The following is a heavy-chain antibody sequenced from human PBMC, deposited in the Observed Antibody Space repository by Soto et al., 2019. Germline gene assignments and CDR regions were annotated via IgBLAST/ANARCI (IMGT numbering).Heavy chain of an antibody. CDR1: GYGFTTYG. D-gene: IGHD1-1*01. J-gene: IGHJ4*02. V-gene: IGHV1-18*01. Sequence: QVHLVQSGAEVKKPGASVKVSCMGSGYGFTTYGITWVRQAPGQGLEWMAWISAHNGNTNYAQKLQGRVTVTRDTSTSTAYMELRSLRSDDTAVSYCARCRYGDYWGQGALVTVSS. CDR3: ARCRYGDY. CDR2: ISAHNGNT.